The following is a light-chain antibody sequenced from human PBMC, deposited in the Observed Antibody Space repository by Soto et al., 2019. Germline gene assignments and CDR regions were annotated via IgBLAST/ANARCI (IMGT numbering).Light chain of an antibody. CDR1: QSISSY. CDR2: AAS. CDR3: QQSYSTPQT. Sequence: DIQVTQSPSSLSASVGDRVTITCRASQSISSYLNWYQQKPGKAPKLLIYAASSLQSGVPSRFSGSRSGTDFTLTISSLQPEDFATYYCQQSYSTPQTFGQGTKV. V-gene: IGKV1-39*01. J-gene: IGKJ1*01.